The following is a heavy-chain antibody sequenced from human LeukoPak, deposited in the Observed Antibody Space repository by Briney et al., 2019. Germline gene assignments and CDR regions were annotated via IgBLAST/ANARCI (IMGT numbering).Heavy chain of an antibody. CDR2: INPSGGST. Sequence: ASVKVSCKASGYTFTSYYMHWVRQAPGQELEWMGIINPSGGSTSYAQKFQGRVTMTRDTSTSTVYMELSSLRSEDTAVYYCARGGVRIAAAGTPSDYWGQGTLVTVPS. J-gene: IGHJ4*02. CDR3: ARGGVRIAAAGTPSDY. CDR1: GYTFTSYY. D-gene: IGHD6-13*01. V-gene: IGHV1-46*01.